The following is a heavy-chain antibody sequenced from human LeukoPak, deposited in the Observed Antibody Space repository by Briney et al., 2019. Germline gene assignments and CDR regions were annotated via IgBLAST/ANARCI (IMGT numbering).Heavy chain of an antibody. Sequence: SQTLSLTCAISGDSVSSNSAAWNWIRQSPSIDLHWLGRTYYRSKRYNDYAVSVKSRITINPDTSKNQFSLQLTPVTPEDTAVYYCARDHLLRRGGPFGSWGQGTLVTVSS. D-gene: IGHD3-10*01. V-gene: IGHV6-1*01. CDR3: ARDHLLRRGGPFGS. CDR1: GDSVSSNSAA. CDR2: TYYRSKRYN. J-gene: IGHJ5*02.